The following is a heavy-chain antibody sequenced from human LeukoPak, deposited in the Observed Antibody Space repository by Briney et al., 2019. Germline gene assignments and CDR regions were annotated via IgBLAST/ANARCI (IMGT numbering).Heavy chain of an antibody. CDR2: INPNSGGT. V-gene: IGHV1-2*06. J-gene: IGHJ4*02. CDR1: GYTFTGYY. CDR3: TRAGDSSGWFDY. D-gene: IGHD6-19*01. Sequence: ASVKVSCKASGYTFTGYYMHWVRQAPGQGLEWMGRINPNSGGTNYAQKFQGRVTMTRATSISTAYMELSRLRSDDTAVYYCTRAGDSSGWFDYWGQGTLVTVSS.